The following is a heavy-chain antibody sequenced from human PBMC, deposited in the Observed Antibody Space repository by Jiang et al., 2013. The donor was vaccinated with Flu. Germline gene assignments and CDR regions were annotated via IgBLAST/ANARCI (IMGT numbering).Heavy chain of an antibody. J-gene: IGHJ5*02. CDR3: ARAQYYDILTGYPRRNWFDP. CDR1: GDSVSSNSAA. D-gene: IGHD3-9*01. Sequence: QTLSLTCAISGDSVSSNSAAWNWIRQSPSRGLEWLGRTYYRSKWYNDYAVSVKSRITINPDTSKNQFSLQLNSVTPEDTAVYYCARAQYYDILTGYPRRNWFDPWGQGTLVTVSS. CDR2: TYYRSKWYN. V-gene: IGHV6-1*01.